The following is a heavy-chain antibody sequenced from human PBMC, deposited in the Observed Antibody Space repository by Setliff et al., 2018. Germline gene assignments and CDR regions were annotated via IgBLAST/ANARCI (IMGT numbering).Heavy chain of an antibody. CDR2: IKQDGSEK. CDR3: ARDGGEY. D-gene: IGHD3-16*01. Sequence: ETLRLSCAASGFTFSSYWMSWVRQVPGKGLEWVANIKQDGSEKYYVDSVKGRFTISRDNAKNSLYLQMNSLRAEDTAVYSCARDGGEYWGQGTLVTVSS. J-gene: IGHJ4*02. V-gene: IGHV3-7*01. CDR1: GFTFSSYW.